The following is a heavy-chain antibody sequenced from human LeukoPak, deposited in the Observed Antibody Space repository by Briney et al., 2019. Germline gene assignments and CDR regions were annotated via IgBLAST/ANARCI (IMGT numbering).Heavy chain of an antibody. CDR3: ASLVDGKSGRIFDY. V-gene: IGHV1-8*01. J-gene: IGHJ4*02. Sequence: GASVKVSCKASGYTFTSYDINWVRQATGQGLEWTGWMNPNSGNTGYAQKFQGRVTMTRNTSISTAYMELSSLRSEDTAMYYCASLVDGKSGRIFDYWGQGTLVTVSS. CDR2: MNPNSGNT. CDR1: GYTFTSYD. D-gene: IGHD6-19*01.